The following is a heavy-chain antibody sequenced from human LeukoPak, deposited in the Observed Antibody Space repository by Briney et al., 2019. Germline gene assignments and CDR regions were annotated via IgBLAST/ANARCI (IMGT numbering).Heavy chain of an antibody. D-gene: IGHD5-18*01. J-gene: IGHJ6*03. CDR3: ARGGQTAMVTRYYYYYMDV. V-gene: IGHV1-69*13. Sequence: SVKVSCKASGGTFSIYAISWVRQAPGQGLEWMGGIIPIFGTANYAQKFQGRVTITADESTSTAYMELSSLRSEDTAVYYCARGGQTAMVTRYYYYYMDVWGKGTTVTVSS. CDR2: IIPIFGTA. CDR1: GGTFSIYA.